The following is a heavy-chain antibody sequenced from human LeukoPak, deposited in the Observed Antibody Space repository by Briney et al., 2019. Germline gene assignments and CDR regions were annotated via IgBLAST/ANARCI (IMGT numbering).Heavy chain of an antibody. Sequence: SVKVSCKASGGTFSSYAISWVRQAPGQGLEWMGGIIPIFGAANYAQKFQGRVTITTDESTSTAYMELSSLRSEDTAVYYCARSGGDDYVWGSYPLNWFDPWGQGTLVTVSS. CDR2: IIPIFGAA. D-gene: IGHD3-16*02. V-gene: IGHV1-69*05. J-gene: IGHJ5*02. CDR3: ARSGGDDYVWGSYPLNWFDP. CDR1: GGTFSSYA.